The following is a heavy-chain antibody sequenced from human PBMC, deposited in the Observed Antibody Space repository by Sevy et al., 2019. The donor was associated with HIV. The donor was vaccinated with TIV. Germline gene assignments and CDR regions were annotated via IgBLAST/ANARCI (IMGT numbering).Heavy chain of an antibody. V-gene: IGHV3-48*02. D-gene: IGHD3-22*01. Sequence: GGSLRLSSVASGFPFNYYAMSWVRQAPGKGLEWILYINSDSDTMYYGDSVKGRFTISRDNAKNSLYLQMNSLRDEDTAVYYCARERGTYYDTSGYPYLLEAGFDYWGQGTLVTVSS. CDR2: INSDSDTM. CDR1: GFPFNYYA. J-gene: IGHJ4*02. CDR3: ARERGTYYDTSGYPYLLEAGFDY.